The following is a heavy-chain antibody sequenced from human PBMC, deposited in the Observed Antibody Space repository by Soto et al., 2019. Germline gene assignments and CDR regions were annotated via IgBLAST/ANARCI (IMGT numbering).Heavy chain of an antibody. V-gene: IGHV3-13*04. CDR2: IGTAGDT. CDR3: ARGGGRVATPWFDP. CDR1: GFTFSSYD. Sequence: EVQLVESGGGLVQPGGSLRLSCAASGFTFSSYDMHWVRQATGKGLEWVSAIGTAGDTYYPGSVKGRFTISRENAKMSLYLKRNSLRAGYTAVYYCARGGGRVATPWFDPWGQGTLVTVSS. D-gene: IGHD3-16*01. J-gene: IGHJ5*02.